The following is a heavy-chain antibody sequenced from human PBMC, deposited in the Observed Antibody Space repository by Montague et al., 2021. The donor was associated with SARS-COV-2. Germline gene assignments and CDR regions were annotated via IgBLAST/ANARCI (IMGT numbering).Heavy chain of an antibody. Sequence: SLRLSCAASGFTFDDYAMHWVRQAPGKGLEWVSGISWNSGSIGYXDSXKGRFTISRDNAKNSLYLQMNSLRAEDTALYYCAKAFGESSHPDYYGMDVWGQGTTVTVSS. CDR2: ISWNSGSI. CDR1: GFTFDDYA. CDR3: AKAFGESSHPDYYGMDV. D-gene: IGHD3-10*01. J-gene: IGHJ6*02. V-gene: IGHV3-9*01.